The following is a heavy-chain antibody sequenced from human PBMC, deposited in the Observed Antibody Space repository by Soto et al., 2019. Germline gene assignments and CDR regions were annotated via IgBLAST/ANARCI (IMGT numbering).Heavy chain of an antibody. Sequence: XVKVSCKASGYTFTGYYMHWVRQAPGQGLEWMGWINPNSGGTNYAQKFQGWVTMTRDTSISTAYMELSRLRSDDTAVYYCAREAVAGDFDYWGQGTLVTVSS. CDR1: GYTFTGYY. J-gene: IGHJ4*02. V-gene: IGHV1-2*04. CDR2: INPNSGGT. D-gene: IGHD6-19*01. CDR3: AREAVAGDFDY.